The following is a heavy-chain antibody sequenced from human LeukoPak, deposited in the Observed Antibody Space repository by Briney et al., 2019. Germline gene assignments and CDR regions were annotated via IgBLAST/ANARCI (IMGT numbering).Heavy chain of an antibody. Sequence: PGGSLRLSCAASGFIFNDYYMTWIRQAPGKGLEWVAYISSGGVTIYYADSVKGRFTISKDNAKNSLYLQMNSLRAEDTAVYYCASGYPMPATLLVWGQGTLVTVSS. J-gene: IGHJ4*02. V-gene: IGHV3-11*04. CDR3: ASGYPMPATLLV. D-gene: IGHD5-18*01. CDR2: ISSGGVTI. CDR1: GFIFNDYY.